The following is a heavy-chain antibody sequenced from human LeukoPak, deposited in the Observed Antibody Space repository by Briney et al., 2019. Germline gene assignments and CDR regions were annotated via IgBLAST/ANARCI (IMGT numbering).Heavy chain of an antibody. V-gene: IGHV5-51*01. Sequence: GESLKISCKGSGYSFTSYWIGWVRQMPGKGREWMGIIYPGDSDTRYSPSFQGQVTISADKSISTAYLQWSSLKASDTAMYYCARQTLYYYDSSGYQIWGQGTMVTVSS. D-gene: IGHD3-22*01. CDR1: GYSFTSYW. J-gene: IGHJ3*02. CDR2: IYPGDSDT. CDR3: ARQTLYYYDSSGYQI.